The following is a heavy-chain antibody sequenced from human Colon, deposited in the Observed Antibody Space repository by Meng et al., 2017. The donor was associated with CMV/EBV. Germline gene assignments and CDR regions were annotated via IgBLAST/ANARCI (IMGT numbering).Heavy chain of an antibody. D-gene: IGHD3-3*01. CDR3: AKGTLEWLYYGMDV. CDR2: IYAGGRNT. J-gene: IGHJ6*02. V-gene: IGHV3-23*03. Sequence: GGSLRLSCAGSGFNFRNYAMSWVRQAPGKGLEWISVIYAGGRNTYYADSVKGRFNISRDDSKNMLYMQMNSLRAQDTAAYYCAKGTLEWLYYGMDVWGQGTTVTVSS. CDR1: GFNFRNYA.